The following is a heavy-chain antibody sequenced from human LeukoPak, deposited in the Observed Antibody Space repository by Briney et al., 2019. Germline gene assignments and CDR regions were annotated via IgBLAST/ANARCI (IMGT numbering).Heavy chain of an antibody. CDR1: GGSISTYY. V-gene: IGHV4-4*08. D-gene: IGHD5-24*01. Sequence: SETLSLTCTLSGGSISTYYWNWIRQPPGKGLEWIGYVYINGSTNYNPSFQSRVTISVDTSKNQFSLKLNSVTDGDTAVYYCARGVDMTTIFDQWGQGTLVTVSS. CDR3: ARGVDMTTIFDQ. J-gene: IGHJ4*02. CDR2: VYINGST.